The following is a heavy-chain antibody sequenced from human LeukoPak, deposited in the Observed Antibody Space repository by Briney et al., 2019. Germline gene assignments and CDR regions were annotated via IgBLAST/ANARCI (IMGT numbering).Heavy chain of an antibody. CDR3: ARDRSGSYPNWFDP. J-gene: IGHJ5*02. CDR1: GFTFSSYA. CDR2: ISGSGGST. V-gene: IGHV3-23*01. Sequence: GGSLRLSCAASGFTFSSYAMSWVRQAPGKGLEWVSAISGSGGSTYYADSVKGRFTISRDNSKNTMYLQMNSLRAEDTALYYCARDRSGSYPNWFDPWGQGTLVTVSS. D-gene: IGHD3-10*01.